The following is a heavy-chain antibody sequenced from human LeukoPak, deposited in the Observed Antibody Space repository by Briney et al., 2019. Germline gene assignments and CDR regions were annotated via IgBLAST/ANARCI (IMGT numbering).Heavy chain of an antibody. D-gene: IGHD6-6*01. CDR2: ISSSSSTI. CDR1: GFTFSSYS. Sequence: GGSLRLSCAASGFTFSSYSMNWVRQAPGKGLEWVSYISSSSSTIYYADSVKGRFTISRDNAKNSLYLQMNSLRAEDTAVYYCARDVGGYSSSQVDYWGQGTLVTVSS. CDR3: ARDVGGYSSSQVDY. V-gene: IGHV3-48*04. J-gene: IGHJ4*02.